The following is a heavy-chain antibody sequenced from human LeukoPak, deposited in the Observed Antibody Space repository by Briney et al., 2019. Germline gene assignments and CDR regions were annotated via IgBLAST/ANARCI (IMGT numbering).Heavy chain of an antibody. CDR1: GFMFSSNW. CDR3: AKEGRSLQTY. D-gene: IGHD5-24*01. Sequence: GGSLRLSCAATGFMFSSNWMSWVRLAPGKGLEWVANIKEDGTETYYVDSVKGRFTISRDNAKNSLYLQMNSLRVEDTAVYYCAKEGRSLQTYWGQGTLVTVSS. J-gene: IGHJ4*02. CDR2: IKEDGTET. V-gene: IGHV3-7*03.